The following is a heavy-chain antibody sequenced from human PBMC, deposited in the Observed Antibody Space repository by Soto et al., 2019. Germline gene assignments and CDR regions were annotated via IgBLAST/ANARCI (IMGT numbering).Heavy chain of an antibody. CDR1: GYTLTSYD. D-gene: IGHD2-8*01. CDR2: MNPNSGNT. J-gene: IGHJ6*02. CDR3: ARGSCIGVCYTTKGGMDV. Sequence: ASVKVSCKASGYTLTSYDINWVRQATGQGLEWMGWMNPNSGNTGYAQKFQGRVTMTRNTSISTAYMELSSLRSEDTAVYYCARGSCIGVCYTTKGGMDVWGQGTTVTVSS. V-gene: IGHV1-8*01.